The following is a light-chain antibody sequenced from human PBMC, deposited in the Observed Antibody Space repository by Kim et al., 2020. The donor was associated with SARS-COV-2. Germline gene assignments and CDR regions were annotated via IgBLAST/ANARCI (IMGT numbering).Light chain of an antibody. V-gene: IGKV3-11*01. CDR1: KSVSSY. J-gene: IGKJ2*01. CDR2: DAS. CDR3: QQRSNWPPYT. Sequence: ATGERATLSYRASKSVSSYLAWYQQKPGQAPRLLIYDASNRATGIPARFSGSGSGTDFTLTISSLEPEDFAVYYCQQRSNWPPYTFGQGTKLEI.